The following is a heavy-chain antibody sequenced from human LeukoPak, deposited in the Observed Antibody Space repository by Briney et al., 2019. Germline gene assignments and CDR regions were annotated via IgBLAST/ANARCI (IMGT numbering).Heavy chain of an antibody. CDR2: IIPILGIA. CDR3: ASGGGDYYDSSGYLDY. CDR1: GGTFSSYA. Sequence: SVKVSCKASGGTFSSYAISWVRQAPGQGLEWMGRIIPILGIANYAQKFQGRVTITADKSTSTAYMELSSLRSEDTAVYYCASGGGDYYDSSGYLDYWGQGTLVTVSS. D-gene: IGHD3-22*01. V-gene: IGHV1-69*04. J-gene: IGHJ4*02.